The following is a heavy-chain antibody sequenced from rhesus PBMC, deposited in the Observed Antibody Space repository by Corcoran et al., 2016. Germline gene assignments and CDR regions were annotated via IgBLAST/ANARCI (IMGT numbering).Heavy chain of an antibody. D-gene: IGHD6-31*01. CDR2: IDSSGST. CDR1: GGSISGYW. V-gene: IGHV4-160*01. J-gene: IGHJ2*01. CDR3: ARDSSEIAAAGTYWYFDL. Sequence: QLQLQESGPGLVKPSETLSLTCAVSGGSISGYWWSWIRQPPGKGLEWIGRIDSSGSTDYNPSLKSRVTISRDTSKNQFSLKLSSVTAADTAVYYCARDSSEIAAAGTYWYFDLWGPGTPITISS.